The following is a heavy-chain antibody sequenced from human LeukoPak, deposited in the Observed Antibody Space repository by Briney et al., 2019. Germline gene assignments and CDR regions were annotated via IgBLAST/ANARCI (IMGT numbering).Heavy chain of an antibody. Sequence: GGSLRLSCVASGFTFSSYGMHWVRQAPGKGLEWVAVISYDGSNKYYADSVKGRFTISRDNSKNTLYLQMNSLRTEDTAVYYCAIYYDSSGYETMNAFDIWGQGKMVTVSS. D-gene: IGHD3-22*01. V-gene: IGHV3-30*03. CDR2: ISYDGSNK. CDR3: AIYYDSSGYETMNAFDI. CDR1: GFTFSSYG. J-gene: IGHJ3*02.